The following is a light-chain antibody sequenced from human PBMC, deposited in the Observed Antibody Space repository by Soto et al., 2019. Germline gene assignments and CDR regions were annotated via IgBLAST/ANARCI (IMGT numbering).Light chain of an antibody. CDR2: YDD. J-gene: IGLJ2*01. V-gene: IGLV1-36*01. Sequence: QSVLTQPPSVSEAPRQRGTIYCSGSSSNIGNNAVNWYQQLPGKAPKLLIYYDDLLPSGVSDRFSGSKSGTSASLAISGLQSEDEADYYCAAWDDSLNGVVFGGGTKVTVL. CDR3: AAWDDSLNGVV. CDR1: SSNIGNNA.